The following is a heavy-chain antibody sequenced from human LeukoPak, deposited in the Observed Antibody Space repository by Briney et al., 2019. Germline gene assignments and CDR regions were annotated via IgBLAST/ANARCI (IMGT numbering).Heavy chain of an antibody. V-gene: IGHV4-59*01. Sequence: PSETLSLTCTVSGGSISGYYWSWIRQAPGKGLEWLGYVHNSGSTNYNPSLETRLTMSVDTSKNQISLRLSSVTAADTAVYYCAREMNYYDSTTGYYLHYFEYWGQGTLVTVSS. CDR1: GGSISGYY. D-gene: IGHD3-22*01. CDR2: VHNSGST. CDR3: AREMNYYDSTTGYYLHYFEY. J-gene: IGHJ4*02.